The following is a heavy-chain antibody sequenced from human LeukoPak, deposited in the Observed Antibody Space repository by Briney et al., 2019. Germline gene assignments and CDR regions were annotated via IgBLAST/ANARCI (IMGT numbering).Heavy chain of an antibody. CDR1: GGSISSSSYY. D-gene: IGHD3-22*01. Sequence: SETLSLTCTVSGGSISSSSYYWGWLRQPPGKGLEWIGSIYYSGSTYYNPSLKSRVTISVDTSKNQFSLKLSSVTAADTAVYYCARHGSRSRGYYDSSGYMYWGQGTLVTVSS. CDR2: IYYSGST. CDR3: ARHGSRSRGYYDSSGYMY. J-gene: IGHJ4*02. V-gene: IGHV4-39*01.